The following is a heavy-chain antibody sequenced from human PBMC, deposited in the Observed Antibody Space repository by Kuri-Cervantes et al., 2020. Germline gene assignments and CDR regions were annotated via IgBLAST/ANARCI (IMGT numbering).Heavy chain of an antibody. CDR1: GFTFSSYG. CDR2: ISYDGSNK. D-gene: IGHD6-19*01. Sequence: GGSLRLSCAASGFTFSSYGMHWVRQAPGKGLEWVAVISYDGSNKYYADSVKGRFTISRDNSKNTLYLQMNSLRAEDTALYYCARDPTSTGWYRYWGQGTLVTVSS. V-gene: IGHV3-30*03. J-gene: IGHJ4*02. CDR3: ARDPTSTGWYRY.